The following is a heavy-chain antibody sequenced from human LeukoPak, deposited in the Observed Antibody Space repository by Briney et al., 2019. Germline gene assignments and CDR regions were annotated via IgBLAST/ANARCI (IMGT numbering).Heavy chain of an antibody. CDR2: ISYDGSNK. D-gene: IGHD6-19*01. V-gene: IGHV3-30*03. CDR3: AIEGGEVADYYFDY. Sequence: GGSLRLSCAASGFTFSSYGMHWVRQAPGKGLEGVAVISYDGSNKYYADSVKGRFTISRDNSKNTLYLQMNSLRAEDTAVYYCAIEGGEVADYYFDYWGQGTLVTVSS. J-gene: IGHJ4*02. CDR1: GFTFSSYG.